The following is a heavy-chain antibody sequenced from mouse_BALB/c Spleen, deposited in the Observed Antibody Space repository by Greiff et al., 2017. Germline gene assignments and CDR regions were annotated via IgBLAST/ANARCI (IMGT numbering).Heavy chain of an antibody. V-gene: IGHV5-4*02. CDR3: ARDRNYDYDHYAMDY. CDR1: GFTFSDYY. D-gene: IGHD2-4*01. CDR2: ISDGGSYT. J-gene: IGHJ4*01. Sequence: EVNVVESGGGLVKPGGSLKLSCAASGFTFSDYYMYWVRQTPEKRLEWVATISDGGSYTYYPDSVKGRFTISRDNAKNNLYLQMSSLKSEDTAMYYCARDRNYDYDHYAMDYWGQGTSVTVSS.